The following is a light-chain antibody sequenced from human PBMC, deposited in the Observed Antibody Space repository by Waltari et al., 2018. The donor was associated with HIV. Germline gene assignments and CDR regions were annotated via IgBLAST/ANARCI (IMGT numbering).Light chain of an antibody. CDR2: EDN. CDR1: SGSLDRHY. J-gene: IGLJ3*02. CDR3: QSFNDNNEWV. V-gene: IGLV6-57*03. Sequence: NFILTQTHSVSASPGETVIISCTRSSGSLDRHYVHWSQQRPGAAPTTIIYEDNKRSSGIPVRFSGSIDTSSNSASLTISGLKTEDEADYYCQSFNDNNEWVFGGGTKVTVL.